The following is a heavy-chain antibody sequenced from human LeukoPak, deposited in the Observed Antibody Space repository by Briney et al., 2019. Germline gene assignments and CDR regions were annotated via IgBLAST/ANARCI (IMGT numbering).Heavy chain of an antibody. CDR2: INPKSGDT. CDR1: GYTFTGDY. Sequence: PVASVKVSCKTSGYTFTGDYMHWVRQAPGQGLEWMGWINPKSGDTNYLQKFQGRVTMTRDTSISTAYMELYSLRSDGTAVYYCARAGGCGAGSCYRSWGQGTLVTVSS. D-gene: IGHD2-15*01. V-gene: IGHV1-2*02. J-gene: IGHJ5*01. CDR3: ARAGGCGAGSCYRS.